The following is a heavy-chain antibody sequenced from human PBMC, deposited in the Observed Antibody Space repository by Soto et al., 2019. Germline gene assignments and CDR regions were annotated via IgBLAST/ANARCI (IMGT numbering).Heavy chain of an antibody. D-gene: IGHD2-15*01. Sequence: QVQLAESGGGVVQPGRSLRLSCAASGFTFSSFGMHWVRQAPGKGLEWVAVISYDGSNKYYADSVKGRFTISRDNSKNTRDRKMNSLRAEDTAVYYCAKALGYCSGGSCYPPGYYYGMDVWGQGTTVTVSS. CDR3: AKALGYCSGGSCYPPGYYYGMDV. V-gene: IGHV3-30*18. CDR1: GFTFSSFG. CDR2: ISYDGSNK. J-gene: IGHJ6*02.